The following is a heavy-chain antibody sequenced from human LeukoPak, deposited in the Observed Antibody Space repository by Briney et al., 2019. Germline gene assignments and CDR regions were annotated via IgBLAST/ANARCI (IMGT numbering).Heavy chain of an antibody. CDR1: DDSISDYY. CDR2: FYNSGRS. V-gene: IGHV4-59*01. J-gene: IGHJ4*02. D-gene: IGHD3-16*01. CDR3: TRGAGWLIDY. Sequence: SETLSLTCTVSDDSISDYYRGWIRQPPGKGLEWIGYFYNSGRSTYNPSLKSRVTISADTSKNHFSLKPNSVTTADTAVYYCTRGAGWLIDYWGQGILVTVSS.